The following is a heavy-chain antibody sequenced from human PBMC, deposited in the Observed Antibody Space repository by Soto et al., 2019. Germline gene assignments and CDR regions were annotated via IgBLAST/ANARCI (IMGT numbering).Heavy chain of an antibody. D-gene: IGHD6-6*01. CDR2: ISGYNGDT. J-gene: IGHJ6*02. CDR3: ARDKPQQIVGYNYYYGLDV. Sequence: ASVKVSCKASGYTFTSNGISWVRQAPGQGLEWMGWISGYNGDTDYAQKFQGRVTMTTDTSTSTAYMEVRSLRPDDTAVYYCARDKPQQIVGYNYYYGLDVWGQGTTVTVSS. CDR1: GYTFTSNG. V-gene: IGHV1-18*04.